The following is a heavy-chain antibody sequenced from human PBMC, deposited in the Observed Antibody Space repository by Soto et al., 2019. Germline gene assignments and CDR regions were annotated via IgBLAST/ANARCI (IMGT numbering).Heavy chain of an antibody. CDR2: IKQDGSEK. Sequence: GGSLRLSCAASGFTFSSYWMSWVRQAPGKGLEWVANIKQDGSEKYYVDSVKGRFTISRDNAKNSLYLQMNSLRAEDTAVYYCAREVPNDYGDYAPHFDYWGQGTLVTVSS. CDR1: GFTFSSYW. D-gene: IGHD4-17*01. J-gene: IGHJ4*02. CDR3: AREVPNDYGDYAPHFDY. V-gene: IGHV3-7*01.